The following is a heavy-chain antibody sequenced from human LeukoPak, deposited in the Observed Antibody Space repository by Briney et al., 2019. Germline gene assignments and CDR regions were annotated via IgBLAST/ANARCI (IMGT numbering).Heavy chain of an antibody. Sequence: GGSLRLSCAASGFTFSSYAMHWVRQAPGKGLEWVAVISYDGSNKYYADSVKGRFTISRDNSKNTLYLQMNSLRSEDTAVYYCAGVVPAAPFDYWGQGTLVTVSS. CDR3: AGVVPAAPFDY. D-gene: IGHD2-2*01. J-gene: IGHJ4*02. CDR1: GFTFSSYA. CDR2: ISYDGSNK. V-gene: IGHV3-30-3*01.